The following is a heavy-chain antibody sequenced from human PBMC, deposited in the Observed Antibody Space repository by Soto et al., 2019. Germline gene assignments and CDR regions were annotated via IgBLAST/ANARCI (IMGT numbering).Heavy chain of an antibody. D-gene: IGHD3-10*01. CDR3: TAPRDEYGSGVSWFTYGMDI. Sequence: GASVKVSCKASGYTFTGYYIHWVRQAPGQGLEWVGWINPDSGGTNYAQKFQGWVTMTRDTSISTAYMELTRLNSDDTAIYYCTAPRDEYGSGVSWFTYGMDIWGQGTTVTVSS. V-gene: IGHV1-2*04. CDR2: INPDSGGT. J-gene: IGHJ6*02. CDR1: GYTFTGYY.